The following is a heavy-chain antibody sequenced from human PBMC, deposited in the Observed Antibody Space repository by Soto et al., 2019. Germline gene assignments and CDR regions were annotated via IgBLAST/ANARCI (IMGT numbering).Heavy chain of an antibody. D-gene: IGHD2-2*01. V-gene: IGHV1-8*01. CDR1: GYTFTSYD. CDR2: MNPNSGNT. CDR3: AREYCSCTSCYGINWFDP. Sequence: ASVKVSCKASGYTFTSYDINWVRQATGQGLEWMGWMNPNSGNTGYAQKFQGRVTMTRNTSISTAYMELSSLRSEDTAVYYCAREYCSCTSCYGINWFDPWGQGTLVTVSS. J-gene: IGHJ5*02.